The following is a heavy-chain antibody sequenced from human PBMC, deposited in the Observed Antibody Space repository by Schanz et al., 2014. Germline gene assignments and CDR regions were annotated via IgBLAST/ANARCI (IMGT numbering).Heavy chain of an antibody. Sequence: VQLVESGGGLVQPGGSLRLSCAAPGFTFSSYGMHWVRQAPGKGLEWVAVIWYDGSNKYYADSVKGRFTISRDNSKNTLFLQMNSLRAEDTAVYYCARDHTTESYYSAGPPIDYWGQGTLLTVSS. CDR3: ARDHTTESYYSAGPPIDY. CDR2: IWYDGSNK. D-gene: IGHD1-26*01. V-gene: IGHV3-33*08. J-gene: IGHJ4*02. CDR1: GFTFSSYG.